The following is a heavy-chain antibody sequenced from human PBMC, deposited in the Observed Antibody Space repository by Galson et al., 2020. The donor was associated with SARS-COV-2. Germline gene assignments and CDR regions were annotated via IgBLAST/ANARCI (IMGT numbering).Heavy chain of an antibody. V-gene: IGHV3-48*04. Sequence: GGALRLSCAASGFTFSSYTMNWVRQAPVKGLELVAYIRSSSGTIYYADSVKGRFTISRDNAKNSLYLQLNSLGVEDTAVYYCARERLEYWGQGTLVTVSS. CDR3: ARERLEY. J-gene: IGHJ4*02. CDR1: GFTFSSYT. CDR2: IRSSSGTI. D-gene: IGHD1-1*01.